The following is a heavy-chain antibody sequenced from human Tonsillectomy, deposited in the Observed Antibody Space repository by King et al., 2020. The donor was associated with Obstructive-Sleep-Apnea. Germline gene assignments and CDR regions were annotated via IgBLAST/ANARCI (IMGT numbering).Heavy chain of an antibody. CDR2: IYYSGST. Sequence: QLQESGPGLVKPSQTLSLTCTVSGGSIGGGGYYWSWIRQHPGKGREWIGYIYYSGSTYYNPSLKSRVTISVEPSKNQFSLKLSSGTAADTAVYYCARLPGGNYGMDVWGQGTTVTVSS. V-gene: IGHV4-31*03. CDR3: ARLPGGNYGMDV. D-gene: IGHD3-16*01. J-gene: IGHJ6*02. CDR1: GGSIGGGGYY.